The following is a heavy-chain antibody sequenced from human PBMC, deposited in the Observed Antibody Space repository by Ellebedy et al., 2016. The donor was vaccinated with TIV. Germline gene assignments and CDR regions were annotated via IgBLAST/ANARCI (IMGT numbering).Heavy chain of an antibody. Sequence: SETLSLXCAVYGGSFSGYYWSWIRQPPGKGLEWIGEINHSGSTNYNPSLKSRVTISVDTSKNQFSLKLSSVTAADTAVYYCARGPTYGELPYYYYYYGMDVWGQGTTVTVSS. CDR3: ARGPTYGELPYYYYYYGMDV. D-gene: IGHD1-26*01. J-gene: IGHJ6*02. CDR1: GGSFSGYY. V-gene: IGHV4-34*01. CDR2: INHSGST.